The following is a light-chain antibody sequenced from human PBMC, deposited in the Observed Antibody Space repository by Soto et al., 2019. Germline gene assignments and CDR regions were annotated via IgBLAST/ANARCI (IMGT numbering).Light chain of an antibody. CDR2: GAS. V-gene: IGKV3-20*01. CDR1: QSVSSN. Sequence: EIVMTQSPPTPSLSSGETATLSCTASQSVSSNLAWYQQKPGQAPRLLISGASTRATGIPARFSGSGSGTDFTLTISRLEPEDFAVYYCQQYGSSPWTFGQGTKVDIK. J-gene: IGKJ1*01. CDR3: QQYGSSPWT.